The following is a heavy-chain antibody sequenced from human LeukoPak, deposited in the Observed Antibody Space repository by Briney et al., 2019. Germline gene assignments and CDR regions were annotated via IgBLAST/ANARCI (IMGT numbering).Heavy chain of an antibody. D-gene: IGHD3-10*01. Sequence: SETLSLTCTVSGGSISSSSYYWGWIRQPPGKGLEWIGSIYYSGSTYYNPSLKGRVTISVDTSKNQFSLKLSSVTAADTAVYYCASGDQMVQGVIIHWGQGTLVTVSS. J-gene: IGHJ4*02. CDR2: IYYSGST. CDR1: GGSISSSSYY. V-gene: IGHV4-39*01. CDR3: ASGDQMVQGVIIH.